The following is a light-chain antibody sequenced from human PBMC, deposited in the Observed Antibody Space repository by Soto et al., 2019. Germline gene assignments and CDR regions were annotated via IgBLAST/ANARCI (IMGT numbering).Light chain of an antibody. CDR1: QSVGGF. Sequence: EIVLTQSPATLSLSPGERANLSCRASQSVGGFLAWYQQKPGQAPRLLIFDASNRATGIPARFSGSGSGTDFTLTISSLAPEDFALYYCQQRSNWPPFTFGPGTKVYI. CDR3: QQRSNWPPFT. J-gene: IGKJ3*01. CDR2: DAS. V-gene: IGKV3-11*01.